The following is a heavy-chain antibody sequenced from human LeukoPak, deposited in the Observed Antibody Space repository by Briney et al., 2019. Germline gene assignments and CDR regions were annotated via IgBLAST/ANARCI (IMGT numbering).Heavy chain of an antibody. J-gene: IGHJ4*02. Sequence: GGSLRLSCAASGFTFSSYEMNWVRQAPGKGLEWVSYISSSGSTMYYADSVKGRFTISRDNAKNSLSLQMNSLKTEDTAVYYCTTGRGYSYYFDYWGQGTLVTVSS. V-gene: IGHV3-48*03. D-gene: IGHD2-15*01. CDR3: TTGRGYSYYFDY. CDR1: GFTFSSYE. CDR2: ISSSGSTM.